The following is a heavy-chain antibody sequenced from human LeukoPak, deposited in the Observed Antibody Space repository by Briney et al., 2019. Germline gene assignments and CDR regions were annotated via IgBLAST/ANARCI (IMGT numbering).Heavy chain of an antibody. Sequence: PSETLSLTCTVSGGSISSYYWSWIRQPPGKGLEWIGYIYYSGSTNYNPSLKSRVTTSVDTSKNQFSLKLSSVTAADTAVYYCARMRRAAGIAVALGAFDIWGQGTMVTVSS. CDR1: GGSISSYY. CDR2: IYYSGST. V-gene: IGHV4-59*01. D-gene: IGHD6-19*01. J-gene: IGHJ3*02. CDR3: ARMRRAAGIAVALGAFDI.